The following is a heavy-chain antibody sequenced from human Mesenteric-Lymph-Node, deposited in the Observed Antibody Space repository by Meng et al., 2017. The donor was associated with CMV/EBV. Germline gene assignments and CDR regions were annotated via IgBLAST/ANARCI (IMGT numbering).Heavy chain of an antibody. V-gene: IGHV3-23*01. CDR1: GFTFNTYA. J-gene: IGHJ4*02. D-gene: IGHD4-23*01. CDR3: AKIRYSGKFRVLFPFDN. Sequence: GESLKISCAASGFTFNTYAMNWVRQAPGKGLEWVSGISDDGDRTFYADSVTGRFTISRDNSKYSLYLQMNRLRSEDTAVYYCAKIRYSGKFRVLFPFDNWGQGTLVTVSS. CDR2: ISDDGDRT.